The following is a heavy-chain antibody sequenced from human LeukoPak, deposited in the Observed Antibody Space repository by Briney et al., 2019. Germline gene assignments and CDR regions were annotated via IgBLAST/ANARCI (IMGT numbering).Heavy chain of an antibody. CDR1: GGSISSGGYS. CDR3: AREVYDSSGNAFDI. J-gene: IGHJ3*02. CDR2: IYSSGST. Sequence: SQTLSLTCAVSGGSISSGGYSWSWIRQPPGKGLEWIGYIYSSGSTYYNPSLKSRVTISVDKSKNQFSLKLSSVTAADTAVYYCAREVYDSSGNAFDIWGQGTMVTVSS. V-gene: IGHV4-30-4*07. D-gene: IGHD3-22*01.